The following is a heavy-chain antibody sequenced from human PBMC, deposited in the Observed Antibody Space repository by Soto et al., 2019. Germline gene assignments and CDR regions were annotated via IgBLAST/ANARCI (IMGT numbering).Heavy chain of an antibody. V-gene: IGHV4-30-2*01. J-gene: IGHJ5*02. CDR3: ARDHRATGWFDP. Sequence: PSETLSLTCAVSGGSISSGGYSWSWIRQPPGKGLEWIGYIYHSGSTYYSPSLKSRVTISVDRSKNQFSLKLSSVTAADTAVYYCARDHRATGWFDPWGQGTLVTVSS. CDR1: GGSISSGGYS. CDR2: IYHSGST.